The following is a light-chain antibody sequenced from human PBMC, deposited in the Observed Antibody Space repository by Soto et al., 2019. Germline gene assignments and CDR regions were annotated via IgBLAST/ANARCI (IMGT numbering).Light chain of an antibody. J-gene: IGLJ2*01. V-gene: IGLV2-23*01. CDR2: EGV. CDR3: CSYAGSYILGV. Sequence: QSVLTQPASVSGSPGQSITISCTGTSSDVGSYNLVSWYQHHPGKAPKLMIYEGVKRPSGVSHRFSGSKSGITASLTISGLQAEDEADYYCCSYAGSYILGVFGGGTKVTVL. CDR1: SSDVGSYNL.